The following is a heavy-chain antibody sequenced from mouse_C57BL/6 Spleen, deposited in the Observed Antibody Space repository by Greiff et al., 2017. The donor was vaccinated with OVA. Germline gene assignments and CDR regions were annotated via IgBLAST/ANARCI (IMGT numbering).Heavy chain of an antibody. D-gene: IGHD2-2*01. Sequence: VQLKESGPELVKPGASVKISCKASGYSFTDYNMNWVKQSNGKSLEWIGVINPNYGTTSYNQKFKGKATLTVDQSSSTAYMQLNSLTSADSAVYYCARGEGYGYDGFFDYWGQGTTLTVSS. V-gene: IGHV1-39*01. J-gene: IGHJ2*01. CDR1: GYSFTDYN. CDR2: INPNYGTT. CDR3: ARGEGYGYDGFFDY.